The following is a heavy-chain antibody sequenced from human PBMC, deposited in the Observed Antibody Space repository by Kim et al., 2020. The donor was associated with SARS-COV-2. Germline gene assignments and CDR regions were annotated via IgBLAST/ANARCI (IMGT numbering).Heavy chain of an antibody. J-gene: IGHJ6*02. CDR2: ISGSGGST. Sequence: GGSLRLSCAASGFTFSSYAMSWVRQAPGKGLEWVSAISGSGGSTYYADSVKGRFTISRDNSKNTLYLQMNSLRAEDTAVYYCAKDGIAAAGPHYYYYGMDVWGQGTTVTVSS. V-gene: IGHV3-23*01. D-gene: IGHD6-13*01. CDR1: GFTFSSYA. CDR3: AKDGIAAAGPHYYYYGMDV.